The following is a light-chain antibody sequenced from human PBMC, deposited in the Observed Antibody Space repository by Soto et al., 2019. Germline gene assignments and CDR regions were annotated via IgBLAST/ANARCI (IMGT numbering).Light chain of an antibody. CDR3: QQYGSSPVT. Sequence: EIVSTQSPGTLSLSPGERATLSCRASQSVSSSYLAWYQQKPGQAPRLLIYGASSRATGIPDRFSGSGSGTDFTLTISRLEPEDFAVYYCQQYGSSPVTFGQGTKVDIK. J-gene: IGKJ1*01. CDR1: QSVSSSY. V-gene: IGKV3-20*01. CDR2: GAS.